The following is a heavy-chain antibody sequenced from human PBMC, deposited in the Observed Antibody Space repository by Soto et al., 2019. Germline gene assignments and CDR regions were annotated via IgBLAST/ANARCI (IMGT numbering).Heavy chain of an antibody. V-gene: IGHV4-59*08. CDR3: ARHVVPAANYFDY. D-gene: IGHD2-2*01. Sequence: SETLSLTCTVSGGSISNSYWSWIRQPPGKGLEWIAYIYYSGSTNYNPSLKSRVTMSLDTSKNHFSLKLSSVTAADTAVYYCARHVVPAANYFDYWGQGTLVTVSS. CDR1: GGSISNSY. J-gene: IGHJ4*02. CDR2: IYYSGST.